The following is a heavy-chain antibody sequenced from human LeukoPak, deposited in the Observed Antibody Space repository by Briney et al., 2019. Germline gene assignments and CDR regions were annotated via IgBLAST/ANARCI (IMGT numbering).Heavy chain of an antibody. CDR2: IYPGDSDT. J-gene: IGHJ5*02. CDR3: ARQLTGTTWEWFDP. CDR1: GYSFTSYW. Sequence: GESLNLYCQGSGYSFTSYWIGWVRQMPGKGLEWMGIIYPGDSDTRYSPSFQGQVTISADKSISTAYLQWSSLKASDTAMYYCARQLTGTTWEWFDPWGQGTLVTVSS. D-gene: IGHD1-7*01. V-gene: IGHV5-51*01.